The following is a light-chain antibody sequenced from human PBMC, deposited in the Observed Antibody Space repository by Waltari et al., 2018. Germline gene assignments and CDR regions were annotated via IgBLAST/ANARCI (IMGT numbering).Light chain of an antibody. CDR2: VNSDGSH. Sequence: QLVVTQSPSASASLGASVKLPCTLSSGPSSNIIAWLQQQPEKGPRYLMKVNSDGSHGRGDEIPDRFSGSSSGAERHLTISSLQAEDEADYYCQTGGHGTWVFGGGTKLTVL. J-gene: IGLJ3*02. CDR3: QTGGHGTWV. CDR1: SGPSSNI. V-gene: IGLV4-69*01.